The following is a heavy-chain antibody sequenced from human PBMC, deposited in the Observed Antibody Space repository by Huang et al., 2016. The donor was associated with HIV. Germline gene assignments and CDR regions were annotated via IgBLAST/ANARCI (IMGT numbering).Heavy chain of an antibody. CDR1: GYSFTNYW. CDR3: ARSEVLVTAVPFDH. V-gene: IGHV5-51*03. CDR2: IYPADSDT. Sequence: EVQLVQSEAEVKKPGESLKISCRGSGYSFTNYWIGWVRQRPEEGLEWMGVIYPADSDTRYSPSFQGQVTFSADKSTRTAYLQWSSLQASDTAIYYCARSEVLVTAVPFDHWGQGTLVTVSS. J-gene: IGHJ4*02. D-gene: IGHD2-21*02.